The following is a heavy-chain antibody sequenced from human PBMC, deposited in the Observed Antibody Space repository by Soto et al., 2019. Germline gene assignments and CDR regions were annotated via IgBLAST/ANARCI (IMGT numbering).Heavy chain of an antibody. CDR1: GFTFSTYG. Sequence: GGSLRLSCAASGFTFSTYGMHWVRQAPGKGLEWVAVIAYDGSNKYYADSVKGRFTISRDNSKNTLFLQMNSLRTEDTAVYYCAKDIVGAKAYYAMDVWGQGTTVTVSS. J-gene: IGHJ6*02. V-gene: IGHV3-30*18. CDR2: IAYDGSNK. CDR3: AKDIVGAKAYYAMDV. D-gene: IGHD1-26*01.